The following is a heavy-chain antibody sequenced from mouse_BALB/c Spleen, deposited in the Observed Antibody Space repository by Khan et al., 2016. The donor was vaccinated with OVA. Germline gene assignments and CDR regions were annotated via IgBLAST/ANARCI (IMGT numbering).Heavy chain of an antibody. CDR1: GYSFTTYY. Sequence: IQLVQSGPELMKPGASVKISCKASGYSFTTYYMHWVKQSHGKSLEWIGYIDPFNGGNDYNQKFKGKATLTVEKSSSTAYMHLSSLTSEDSAVYYCARGTFDYWGQGTLVTVSA. CDR2: IDPFNGGN. CDR3: ARGTFDY. V-gene: IGHV1S135*01. J-gene: IGHJ3*01. D-gene: IGHD3-3*01.